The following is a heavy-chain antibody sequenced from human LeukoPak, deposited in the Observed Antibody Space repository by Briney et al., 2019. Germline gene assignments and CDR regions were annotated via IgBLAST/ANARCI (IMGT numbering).Heavy chain of an antibody. V-gene: IGHV1-24*01. CDR1: GYTLTELS. D-gene: IGHD2-2*01. Sequence: ASVKVSCKVSGYTLTELSMHWVRQAPGKGLEWMGGFDAEDGETIYAQKFQGRVTMTEDTSTDTAYMELSSLRSEDTAVYYCATAYCSSTSCYDGFDPWGQGTLVTVS. CDR3: ATAYCSSTSCYDGFDP. CDR2: FDAEDGET. J-gene: IGHJ5*02.